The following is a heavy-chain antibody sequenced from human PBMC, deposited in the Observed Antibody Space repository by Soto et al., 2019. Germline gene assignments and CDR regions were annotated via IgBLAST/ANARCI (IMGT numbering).Heavy chain of an antibody. D-gene: IGHD1-1*01. CDR1: GFTFSSYA. V-gene: IGHV3-23*01. CDR3: AKIESDPTTTPILDP. CDR2: ISGSGGST. J-gene: IGHJ5*02. Sequence: GGSLRLSCAASGFTFSSYAMSWVRQAPGKGLEWVSAISGSGGSTYYADSVKGRFTISRDNSKNTLYLQMNSLRAEDTAVYYCAKIESDPTTTPILDPWGQGTLVTVSS.